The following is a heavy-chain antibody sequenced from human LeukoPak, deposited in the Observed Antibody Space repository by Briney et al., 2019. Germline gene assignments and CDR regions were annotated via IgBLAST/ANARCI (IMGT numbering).Heavy chain of an antibody. D-gene: IGHD6-6*01. V-gene: IGHV1-8*03. CDR2: MNPNSGNT. CDR1: GYTFTSYD. CDR3: ARGNQGSSSFDY. Sequence: ASVKVSCKASGYTFTSYDINWVRQATGQGLEWMGWMNPNSGNTGYAQKFRGRVTITRNTSISTAYMELSSLRSEDTAVYYCARGNQGSSSFDYWGQGTLVTVSS. J-gene: IGHJ4*02.